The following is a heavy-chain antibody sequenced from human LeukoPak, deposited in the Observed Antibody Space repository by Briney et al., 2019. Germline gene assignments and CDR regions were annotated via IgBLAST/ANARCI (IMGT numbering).Heavy chain of an antibody. CDR1: GYTFTSYG. CDR3: ARDSGIAVAVNFDY. CDR2: ISAYNGNT. D-gene: IGHD6-19*01. V-gene: IGHV1-18*01. J-gene: IGHJ4*02. Sequence: ASVKVSCKASGYTFTSYGISWVRQAPGQGLEWMGWISAYNGNTNYAQKLQGRVTVTTDKSTSTAYMELRSLRSDDTAVYYCARDSGIAVAVNFDYWGQGTLVTVSS.